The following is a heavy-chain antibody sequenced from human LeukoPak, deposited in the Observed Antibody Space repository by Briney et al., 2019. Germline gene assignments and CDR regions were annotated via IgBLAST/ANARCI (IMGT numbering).Heavy chain of an antibody. CDR2: ISAYNGNT. D-gene: IGHD5-24*01. CDR1: GYTFTSYG. CDR3: ARPRDGYKRHYFDY. J-gene: IGHJ4*02. Sequence: GASVKVSCKASGYTFTSYGISWVRQAPGRGLEWMGWISAYNGNTNYAQKLQGRVTMTTDTSTSTAYMELRSLRSDDTAVYYCARPRDGYKRHYFDYWGQGTLVTVSS. V-gene: IGHV1-18*01.